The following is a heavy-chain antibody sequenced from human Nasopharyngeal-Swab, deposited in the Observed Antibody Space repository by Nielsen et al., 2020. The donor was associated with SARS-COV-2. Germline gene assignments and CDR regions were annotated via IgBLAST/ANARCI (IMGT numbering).Heavy chain of an antibody. CDR1: GGTFSSYA. D-gene: IGHD2-15*01. Sequence: SEKVSCKASGGTFSSYAISWVRQAPGQGLEWMGRIIPILGIANYAQKFQGRVTITADKSTSTAYMELSSLRSEDTAVYYCARDGDVVVVAATWYNYYYGMDVWGQGTTVTVSS. CDR3: ARDGDVVVVAATWYNYYYGMDV. V-gene: IGHV1-69*04. CDR2: IIPILGIA. J-gene: IGHJ6*02.